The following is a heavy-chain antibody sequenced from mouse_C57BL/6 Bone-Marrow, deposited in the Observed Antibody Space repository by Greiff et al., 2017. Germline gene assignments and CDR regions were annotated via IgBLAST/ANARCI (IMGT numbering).Heavy chain of an antibody. V-gene: IGHV1-39*01. CDR2: INPNYGTT. Sequence: VQLQQSGPELVKPGASVKISCKASGYSFTDYNMNWVKQSHGKSLEWIGVINPNYGTTSYNQKFKGKATLTVDKSSSTAYMQLNSLTSEDSAVYDGANGEVGSDVWYCDVWGTGTTVTVSS. J-gene: IGHJ1*03. D-gene: IGHD2-13*01. CDR1: GYSFTDYN. CDR3: ANGEVGSDVWYCDV.